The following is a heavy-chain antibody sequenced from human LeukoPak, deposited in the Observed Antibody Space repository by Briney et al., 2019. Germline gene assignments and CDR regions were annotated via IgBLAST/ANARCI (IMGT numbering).Heavy chain of an antibody. CDR2: INHSGST. Sequence: PSETLSLTCAVYGGSFSGYYWSWIRQPPGKGLEWIGEINHSGSTNYNPSLKSRVTISVDTSKNQFSLKLSSVTAADTAVYYCARERVVAAHIDYWGQGILVTVSS. CDR3: ARERVVAAHIDY. J-gene: IGHJ4*02. V-gene: IGHV4-34*01. CDR1: GGSFSGYY. D-gene: IGHD2-15*01.